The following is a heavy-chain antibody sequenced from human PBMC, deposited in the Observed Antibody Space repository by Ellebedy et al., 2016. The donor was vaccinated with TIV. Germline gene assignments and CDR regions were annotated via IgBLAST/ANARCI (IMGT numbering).Heavy chain of an antibody. CDR2: ISGSGGST. V-gene: IGHV3-23*01. CDR3: ARMTRSAYYGTDY. J-gene: IGHJ4*02. Sequence: GESLKISCAASGFTFSSYAMSWVRQAPGKGLEWVSAISGSGGSTYYADSVKGRFTISRDNAKNSLFLQMNNLRAEDTAVYYCARMTRSAYYGTDYWGQGTLVTVSS. D-gene: IGHD1-26*01. CDR1: GFTFSSYA.